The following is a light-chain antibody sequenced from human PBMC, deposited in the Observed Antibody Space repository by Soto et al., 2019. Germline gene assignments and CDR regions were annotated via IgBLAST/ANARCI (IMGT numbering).Light chain of an antibody. J-gene: IGKJ4*01. V-gene: IGKV3-15*01. CDR3: QQYNNWPPL. CDR1: QSVSSN. CDR2: GAS. Sequence: EIVMTQSPATLSVSPGERVTLSCRASQSVSSNLAWYQQKPGQAPRLFIYGASTRATGIPARFSGSGSGTEFTLTISSLQSEDFAVYYCQQYNNWPPLFGGGTKVVIK.